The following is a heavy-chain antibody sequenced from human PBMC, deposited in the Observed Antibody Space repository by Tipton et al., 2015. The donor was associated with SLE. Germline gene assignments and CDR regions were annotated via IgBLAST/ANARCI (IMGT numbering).Heavy chain of an antibody. D-gene: IGHD3-9*01. J-gene: IGHJ6*02. Sequence: QLVQSGAEVKKPGASVKVSCKASGHTYTSYGISWVRQAPGQGLEWMGWISAYNDNRNYAQKLQGRVTMTTDTSTSTAYMELRSLRSDDTAVYYCARDAYYDILTGNSARYGMDVWGQGTTVTVSS. CDR1: GHTYTSYG. CDR2: ISAYNDNR. V-gene: IGHV1-18*01. CDR3: ARDAYYDILTGNSARYGMDV.